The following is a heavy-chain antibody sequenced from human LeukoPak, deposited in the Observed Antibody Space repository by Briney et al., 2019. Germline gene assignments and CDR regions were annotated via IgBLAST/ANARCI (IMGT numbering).Heavy chain of an antibody. J-gene: IGHJ6*02. D-gene: IGHD6-25*01. CDR1: GYTFTSYG. CDR2: ISAYNGNT. CDR3: ARTSSASYYYTMDV. V-gene: IGHV1-18*01. Sequence: GASVKVSCKASGYTFTSYGISWVRQAPGQGLEWMGWISAYNGNTNYAQKLQGRVTMTTDTSTNTAYMELRSLRSDDTAMYHCARTSSASYYYTMDVWGQGTTVTVSS.